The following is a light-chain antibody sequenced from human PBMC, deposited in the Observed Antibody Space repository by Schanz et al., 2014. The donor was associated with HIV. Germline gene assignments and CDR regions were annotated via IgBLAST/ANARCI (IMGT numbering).Light chain of an antibody. CDR1: SSNIGAGYY. Sequence: QSVLTQPPSVSGAPGQRITISCTGSSSNIGAGYYVHWYQQLPGTAPKFLISTDGGRPSGVPDRFSVSKSGALASLVISGLRSEDEADYYCQSYDGTLKAVVVGGGTQLTVL. J-gene: IGLJ2*01. V-gene: IGLV1-40*01. CDR3: QSYDGTLKAVV. CDR2: TDG.